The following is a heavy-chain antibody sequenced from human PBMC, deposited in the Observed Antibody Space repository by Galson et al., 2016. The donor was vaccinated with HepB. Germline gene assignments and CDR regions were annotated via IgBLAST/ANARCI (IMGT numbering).Heavy chain of an antibody. Sequence: SLRLSCAASGFTFNDYAMHWVRQAPGKGLEYVSAISNSGDSTYHTDSVKGRFTISRDNPKSTLYLQMSSLRAEDTAIYYCVKDLQSVAYSGSHLGYWGQGTLVTVSS. CDR2: ISNSGDST. J-gene: IGHJ4*02. CDR3: VKDLQSVAYSGSHLGY. D-gene: IGHD1-26*01. CDR1: GFTFNDYA. V-gene: IGHV3-64D*06.